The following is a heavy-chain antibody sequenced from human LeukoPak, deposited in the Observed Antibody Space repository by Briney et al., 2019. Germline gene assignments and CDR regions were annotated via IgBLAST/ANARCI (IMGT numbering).Heavy chain of an antibody. CDR3: AREELLLRNFDY. J-gene: IGHJ4*02. Sequence: PSETLSLTCTVSGGSISSDGYYWSWIRQPPGKGLEWIGYIYYSGSTYYNPSLKSRVTISVDTSKNQFSLKLSSVTAADTAVYYCAREELLLRNFDYWGQGTLVTVSS. V-gene: IGHV4-30-4*01. CDR1: GGSISSDGYY. D-gene: IGHD3-22*01. CDR2: IYYSGST.